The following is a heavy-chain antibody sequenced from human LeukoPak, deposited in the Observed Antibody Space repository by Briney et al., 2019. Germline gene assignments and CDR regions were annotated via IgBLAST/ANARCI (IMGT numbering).Heavy chain of an antibody. CDR1: GGSFSGYY. J-gene: IGHJ4*02. CDR3: ARQENYYDSSGWFDY. Sequence: SETLSLTCVVSGGSFSGYYWGWIRQPPGRGLEWIGYVYYSGSTNYNPSFKSRITISVDTSRNQFSLQLSSVTAADTAVYYCARQENYYDSSGWFDYWGQGTLVTVSS. CDR2: VYYSGST. V-gene: IGHV4-59*01. D-gene: IGHD3-22*01.